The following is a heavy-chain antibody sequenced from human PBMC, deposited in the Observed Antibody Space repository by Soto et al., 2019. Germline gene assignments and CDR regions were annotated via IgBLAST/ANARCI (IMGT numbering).Heavy chain of an antibody. CDR3: ASQGY. CDR2: IYYSGST. V-gene: IGHV4-59*08. CDR1: GGSISSYY. J-gene: IGHJ4*02. Sequence: QVQLQESGPGLVKPSETLSLTCTVSGGSISSYYWSWIRQPPGKGLEWIGYIYYSGSTNYNPSLKRRLPISVDTSKNQFSLKLSSVTAADTAVYYRASQGYWGQGTLVTVSS.